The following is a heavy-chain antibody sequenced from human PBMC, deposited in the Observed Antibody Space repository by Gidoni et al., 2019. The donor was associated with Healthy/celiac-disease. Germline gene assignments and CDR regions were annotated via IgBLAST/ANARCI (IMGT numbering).Heavy chain of an antibody. V-gene: IGHV4-34*01. D-gene: IGHD3-9*01. CDR2: INHSGST. J-gene: IGHJ5*02. Sequence: QVQLQQWGAGLLKPSATLSLTCAVYAGCLSGYTWSWIRQPPGKGLEWIGEINHSGSTNYNPSLKSRVTISVDTSKNQFSLKLSSVTAADTAVYYCARGAKRGYFDWLRPNWFDPWGQGTLVTVSS. CDR1: AGCLSGYT. CDR3: ARGAKRGYFDWLRPNWFDP.